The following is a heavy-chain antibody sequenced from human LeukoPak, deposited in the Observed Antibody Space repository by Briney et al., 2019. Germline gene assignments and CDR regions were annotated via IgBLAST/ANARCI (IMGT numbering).Heavy chain of an antibody. Sequence: PSETLSLTCTVSGGSISTYYWNWIRQVPGKELEWIGYIYHSGSTYYNPSLKSRVTISVDTSKNQFSLKLSSVTAADTAVYYCAKLLYYYDSSQPYWGQGTLVTVSS. CDR2: IYHSGST. J-gene: IGHJ4*02. V-gene: IGHV4-59*08. CDR3: AKLLYYYDSSQPY. CDR1: GGSISTYY. D-gene: IGHD3-22*01.